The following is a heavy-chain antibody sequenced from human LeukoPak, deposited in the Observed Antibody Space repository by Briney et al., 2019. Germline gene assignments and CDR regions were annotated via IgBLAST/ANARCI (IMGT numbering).Heavy chain of an antibody. D-gene: IGHD2-15*01. CDR3: AREGSDCSGGSCYEPSFDY. CDR1: GGSFSGYY. V-gene: IGHV4-34*01. CDR2: INHSGST. J-gene: IGHJ4*02. Sequence: PSETLSLTCAVYGGSFSGYYWSWIRQPPGKGLEWIGEINHSGSTNYNPSLKSRVTISVDTSKNQFSLKLSSVTAADTAVYYCAREGSDCSGGSCYEPSFDYWGQGTLVTVSS.